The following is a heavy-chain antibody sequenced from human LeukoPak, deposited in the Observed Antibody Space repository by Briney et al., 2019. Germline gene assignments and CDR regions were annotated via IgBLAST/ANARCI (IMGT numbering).Heavy chain of an antibody. CDR2: ISYDGSNK. CDR3: AKPLDYYDSSGYAFDY. Sequence: PGGSLRLSCAASGFTFSSYGMHWVRQAPGKGLEWVAVISYDGSNKYYADSVKGRFTISRDNSKNTLYLQMNSLRAEDTAVYYCAKPLDYYDSSGYAFDYWGQGTLVTVSS. D-gene: IGHD3-22*01. CDR1: GFTFSSYG. V-gene: IGHV3-30*18. J-gene: IGHJ4*02.